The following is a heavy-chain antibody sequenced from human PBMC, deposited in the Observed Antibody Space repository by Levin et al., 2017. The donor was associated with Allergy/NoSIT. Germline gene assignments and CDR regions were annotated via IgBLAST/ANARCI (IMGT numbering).Heavy chain of an antibody. CDR2: ISSSSSTI. CDR1: GFTFSSYS. CDR3: ASKYYYDSSGYYDAFDI. J-gene: IGHJ3*02. V-gene: IGHV3-48*01. Sequence: QHGESLKISCAASGFTFSSYSMNWVRQAPGKGLEWVSYISSSSSTIYYADSVKGRFTISRDNAKNSLYLQMNSLRAEDTAVYYCASKYYYDSSGYYDAFDIWGQGTMVTVSS. D-gene: IGHD3-22*01.